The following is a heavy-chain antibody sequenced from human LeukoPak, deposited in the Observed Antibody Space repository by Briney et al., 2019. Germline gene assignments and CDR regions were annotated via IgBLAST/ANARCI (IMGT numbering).Heavy chain of an antibody. Sequence: SETLSLTCTVSGGSISSGDYYWSWIRQPPGKGLEWIGYIYYSGSTYYNPSLKSRVTISVDTSKNQFSLKLSSVTAADTAVYYCARAPGLGYCSGGSCSDGMDVWGQGTTVTVSS. CDR3: ARAPGLGYCSGGSCSDGMDV. J-gene: IGHJ6*02. D-gene: IGHD2-15*01. CDR1: GGSISSGDYY. V-gene: IGHV4-30-4*01. CDR2: IYYSGST.